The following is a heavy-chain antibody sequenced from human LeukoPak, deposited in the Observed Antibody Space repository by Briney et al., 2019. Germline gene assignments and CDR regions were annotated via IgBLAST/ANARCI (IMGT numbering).Heavy chain of an antibody. CDR3: ARSYTLMAFFDY. V-gene: IGHV5-51*01. D-gene: IGHD5-18*01. Sequence: GESLKISCKGSGYSFTTFWIGWVRQMPGKGLEWMGNIHPGDSDTTYSPSFQGQITISVDKSISTAYLQWSSLKASDTAIYYCARSYTLMAFFDYWGQGTLVTVSS. CDR1: GYSFTTFW. CDR2: IHPGDSDT. J-gene: IGHJ4*02.